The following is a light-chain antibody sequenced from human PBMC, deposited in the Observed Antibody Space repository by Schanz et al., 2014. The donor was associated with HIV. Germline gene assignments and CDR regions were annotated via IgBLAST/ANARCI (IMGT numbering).Light chain of an antibody. CDR3: SSYTTSSTLV. J-gene: IGLJ2*01. CDR1: SGDAGPFDY. CDR2: DFT. Sequence: QSALTQPASVSGSPGQSITISCTGSSGDAGPFDYASWFQKHPSQAPKLRIYDFTYRPSGISNRFSGSKSAYTASLTISGLQPEDEVDYYCSSYTTSSTLVFGGGTKLTVL. V-gene: IGLV2-14*03.